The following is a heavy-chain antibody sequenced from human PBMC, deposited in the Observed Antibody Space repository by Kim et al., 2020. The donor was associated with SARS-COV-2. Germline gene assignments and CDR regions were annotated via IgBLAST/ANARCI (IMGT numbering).Heavy chain of an antibody. CDR1: GYTFTNYA. V-gene: IGHV1-3*01. J-gene: IGHJ5*02. D-gene: IGHD2-15*01. CDR2: INAGNGDT. CDR3: SRNQRCSGGTCYLPNWFDP. Sequence: ASVKVSCKASGYTFTNYALHWVRQAPGQRLEWMGWINAGNGDTKYSQKFQDRVIITMDTSASTAYMELSSLRSEDTAVYYCSRNQRCSGGTCYLPNWFDPWGQGTLVTVSS.